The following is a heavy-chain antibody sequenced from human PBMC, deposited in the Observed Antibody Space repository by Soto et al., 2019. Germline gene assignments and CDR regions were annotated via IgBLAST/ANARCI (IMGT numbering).Heavy chain of an antibody. CDR3: ARCRWLRSPIDY. CDR1: GVSFSGYY. Sequence: QVQLQQWGAGLLKPSETLSLTCAVYGVSFSGYYWSWIRQPPGKGLEWIGEINHSGSTNYNPSLKSRVTISVDTSKNQFSLKLSSVTAADTAVYDCARCRWLRSPIDYWGQGTLVTVSS. D-gene: IGHD5-12*01. CDR2: INHSGST. V-gene: IGHV4-34*01. J-gene: IGHJ4*02.